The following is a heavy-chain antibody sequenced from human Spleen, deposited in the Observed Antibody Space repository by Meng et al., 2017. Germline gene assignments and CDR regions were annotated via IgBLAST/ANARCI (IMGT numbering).Heavy chain of an antibody. J-gene: IGHJ4*02. D-gene: IGHD4-11*01. Sequence: QVRLQHPCPGLLRPSATLPLSCTVSVGSVTTGSYYWSLIRQPPGKVLEWIGYIYYSGSTNYNPSLKSRVTISVDTSKNQFSLKLSSVTAADSAVYYCARGPTTMAHDFDYWGQGTLVTVSS. V-gene: IGHV4-61*01. CDR2: IYYSGST. CDR1: VGSVTTGSYY. CDR3: ARGPTTMAHDFDY.